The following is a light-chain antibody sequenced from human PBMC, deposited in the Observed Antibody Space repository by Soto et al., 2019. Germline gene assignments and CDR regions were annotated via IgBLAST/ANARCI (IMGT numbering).Light chain of an antibody. J-gene: IGKJ5*01. CDR2: IAS. CDR1: QGIRSY. CDR3: QQVNSYPIT. V-gene: IGKV1-9*01. Sequence: DIQLTQSPSFLSASVGDRVTITCRASQGIRSYLAWYQQKPGRAPKLLMYIASTLQTGVPSRFSGSQSGTEFTLTISSLQPEDFATYYCQQVNSYPITFDQGTRLEIK.